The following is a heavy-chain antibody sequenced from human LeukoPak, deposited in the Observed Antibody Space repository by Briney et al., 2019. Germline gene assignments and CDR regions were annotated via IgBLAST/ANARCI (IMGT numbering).Heavy chain of an antibody. D-gene: IGHD3-22*01. V-gene: IGHV3-7*01. CDR2: IKEDGSER. CDR3: ARDFWYYDTSAS. Sequence: QAGGSLRLSCAASGFTFSSYWMTWVRQAPGMGLEWVANIKEDGSERNYVDSVRGRFSISRDNAKNSLYLQMNSLRAEDTAVYYCARDFWYYDTSASWGQGTLVTVSS. CDR1: GFTFSSYW. J-gene: IGHJ5*02.